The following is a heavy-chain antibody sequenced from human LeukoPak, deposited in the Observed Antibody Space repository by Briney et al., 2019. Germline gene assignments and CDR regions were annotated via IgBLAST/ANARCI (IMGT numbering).Heavy chain of an antibody. Sequence: SETLSLTCAVYGGSFSGYYWSWIRQPPGKGLEWIGEINHSGSTNYNPSLKSRVTISVDTSKKQFSLKLSSVTAADTAVYYCARHEVRSGWYTGRAFDIWGQGTMVTVSS. D-gene: IGHD6-19*01. CDR1: GGSFSGYY. CDR3: ARHEVRSGWYTGRAFDI. J-gene: IGHJ3*02. V-gene: IGHV4-34*01. CDR2: INHSGST.